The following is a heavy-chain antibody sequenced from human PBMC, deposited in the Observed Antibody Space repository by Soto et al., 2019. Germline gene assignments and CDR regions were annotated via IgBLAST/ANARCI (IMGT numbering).Heavy chain of an antibody. CDR3: ARDLWGYCGTDCYPLDV. J-gene: IGHJ6*03. CDR2: FFIGGNT. Sequence: SETLSLTFTVSGGSISTSTYYWGWMRQPPGKGLEWIASFFIGGNTYYNPSLKSRVTISVDTSKNQFSLKLNSVTAADTAVYYCARDLWGYCGTDCYPLDVWGKGTTVT. D-gene: IGHD2-21*02. V-gene: IGHV4-39*07. CDR1: GGSISTSTYY.